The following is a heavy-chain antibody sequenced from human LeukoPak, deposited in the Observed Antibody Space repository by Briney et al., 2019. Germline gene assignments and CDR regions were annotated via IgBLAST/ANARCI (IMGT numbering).Heavy chain of an antibody. CDR3: ARDGLLAPAGTVFEY. V-gene: IGHV1-18*01. J-gene: IGHJ4*02. D-gene: IGHD6-13*01. Sequence: GASVKVSCKASGYTFTSYGITWVRQAPGQGLEWMGWISAYNGNTNYAQKFQGRVTMTTDTSTSTAYMELRSLRSDETAVYYCARDGLLAPAGTVFEYWGERTRVSVPS. CDR2: ISAYNGNT. CDR1: GYTFTSYG.